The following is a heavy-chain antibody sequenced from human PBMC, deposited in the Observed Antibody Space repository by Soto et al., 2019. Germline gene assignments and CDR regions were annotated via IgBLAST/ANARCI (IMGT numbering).Heavy chain of an antibody. D-gene: IGHD5-12*01. CDR3: ARGRYSGFDYTFFDY. J-gene: IGHJ4*02. Sequence: EVQLLESGGGLVQPGGSLRLSCAASGFIFSNYAMNWVRQTPGKGLEWVSLISRFGGSTYYTDSVRVRFSTSRDNSKSTLFLQMNSLRAEDTGLYYCARGRYSGFDYTFFDYWGQGALVTVSP. CDR2: ISRFGGST. V-gene: IGHV3-23*01. CDR1: GFIFSNYA.